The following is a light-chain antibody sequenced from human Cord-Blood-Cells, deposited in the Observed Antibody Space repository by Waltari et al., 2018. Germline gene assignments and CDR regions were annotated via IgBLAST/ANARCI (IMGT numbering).Light chain of an antibody. CDR3: SSYAGGYV. V-gene: IGLV2-8*01. J-gene: IGLJ1*01. Sequence: QSALTQPPSASGSPGQSVTISCTGTSSDGGGYNYVSWYQQHPGKAPKLMIYEVSKRPSGVPDRFSGSKSGNTASLTVSGLQAEDEADYYCSSYAGGYVFGTGTKVTVL. CDR1: SSDGGGYNY. CDR2: EVS.